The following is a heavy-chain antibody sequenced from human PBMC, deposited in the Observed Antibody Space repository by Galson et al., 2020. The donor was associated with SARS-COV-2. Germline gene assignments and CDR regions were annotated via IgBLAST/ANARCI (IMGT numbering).Heavy chain of an antibody. CDR3: AREENVFLVVTEMRMCYLGY. Sequence: SETLSLTCAVYGGSFSGYYWSWIRQPPGKGLEWIGEINSSASTNTNPSLKSPVTISVDTAKNHFSLKLSSVTATDTAVYYCAREENVFLVVTEMRMCYLGYGGRGTLVIVSS. J-gene: IGHJ4*02. D-gene: IGHD2-21*02. V-gene: IGHV4-34*01. CDR1: GGSFSGYY. CDR2: INSSAST.